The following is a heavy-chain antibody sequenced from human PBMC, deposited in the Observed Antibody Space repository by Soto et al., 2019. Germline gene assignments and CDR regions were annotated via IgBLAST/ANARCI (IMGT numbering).Heavy chain of an antibody. V-gene: IGHV1-46*01. Sequence: ASVKVSCKVSGYTFTSYYMHWVRQAPGQGPEWMGIINPSGGSTSYAQKFQGRVTMTRDTSTSTVYMELSSLRSEDTAVYYCATLGYRTNGVCADAYDIWGQGTMVTISS. CDR1: GYTFTSYY. CDR3: ATLGYRTNGVCADAYDI. CDR2: INPSGGST. J-gene: IGHJ3*02. D-gene: IGHD2-8*01.